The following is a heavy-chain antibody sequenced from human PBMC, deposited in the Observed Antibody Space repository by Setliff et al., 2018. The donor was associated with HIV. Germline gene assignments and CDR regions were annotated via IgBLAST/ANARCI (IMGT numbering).Heavy chain of an antibody. CDR1: GGTFSSYA. CDR2: VDPEDDKT. V-gene: IGHV1-24*01. D-gene: IGHD6-19*01. CDR3: ATHPPYRNAWYMRS. Sequence: ASVKVSCKASGGTFSSYAISWVRQAPGKGLEWMGRVDPEDDKTIYAEKFQGRVTMTEDTSTDTAYMDLSSLRSEDTAVYYCATHPPYRNAWYMRSWGQGTLVTVSS. J-gene: IGHJ5*02.